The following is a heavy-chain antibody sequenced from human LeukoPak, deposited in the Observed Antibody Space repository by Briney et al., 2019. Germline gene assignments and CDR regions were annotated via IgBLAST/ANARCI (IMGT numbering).Heavy chain of an antibody. CDR3: ARAKGIGLRGYSYGYYFDY. J-gene: IGHJ4*02. V-gene: IGHV4-34*01. D-gene: IGHD5-18*01. Sequence: SETLSRTCAVYRGSFSGYYWIWIRHPPGNGLYWIREINHSGSTNYNPSLKSRVTISLATSTNQYSLKLSSMDAADTAVYYCARAKGIGLRGYSYGYYFDYWGQGILVTVPS. CDR1: RGSFSGYY. CDR2: INHSGST.